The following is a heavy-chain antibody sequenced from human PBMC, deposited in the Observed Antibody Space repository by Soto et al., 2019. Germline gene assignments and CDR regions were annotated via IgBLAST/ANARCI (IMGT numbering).Heavy chain of an antibody. CDR3: AREADYYDSSGYNDY. Sequence: GESLRLSSAASGFTFSTYAMHWVRQAPGKGLEWVAVISYDGSNKYYADSVKGRFTISRDNSKNTLYLQMNSLRAEDTAVYYCAREADYYDSSGYNDYWGQGT. V-gene: IGHV3-30-3*01. CDR1: GFTFSTYA. D-gene: IGHD3-22*01. CDR2: ISYDGSNK. J-gene: IGHJ4*02.